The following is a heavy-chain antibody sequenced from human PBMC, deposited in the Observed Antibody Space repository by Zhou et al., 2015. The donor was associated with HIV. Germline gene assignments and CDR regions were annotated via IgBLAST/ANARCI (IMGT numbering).Heavy chain of an antibody. Sequence: QVQLVQSGAEVKKPGASVKVSCKASGYTFTSLGISWVRQAPGQGLEWMGWINPKNGGTNYAQKFQGRVTMTRDTSISTVYMDLNRLSSDDTAVYYCARVFGVGGRNGDFDYVGPGIPSHRLL. V-gene: IGHV1-2*02. CDR3: ARVFGVGGRNGDFDY. J-gene: IGHJ4*02. CDR2: INPKNGGT. CDR1: GYTFTSLG. D-gene: IGHD1-26*01.